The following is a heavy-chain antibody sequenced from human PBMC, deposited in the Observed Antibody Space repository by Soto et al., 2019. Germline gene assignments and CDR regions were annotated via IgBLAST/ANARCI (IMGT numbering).Heavy chain of an antibody. J-gene: IGHJ5*02. D-gene: IGHD3-3*01. CDR1: GFIFGSYA. Sequence: GGSLRLSCAASGFIFGSYAMNWVRQVPGKGPEWVAVLSTDGSTPYYADSVRGRFTISRGNSKSTLFLQMNSLRPEDTAIYFCAKSYHLWSPYLSFGDQRDPWGQGTLVTVSS. V-gene: IGHV3-30*16. CDR2: LSTDGSTP. CDR3: AKSYHLWSPYLSFGDQRDP.